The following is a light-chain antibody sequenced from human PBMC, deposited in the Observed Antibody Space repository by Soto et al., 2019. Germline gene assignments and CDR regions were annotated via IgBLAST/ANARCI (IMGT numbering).Light chain of an antibody. CDR1: QGVGRF. J-gene: IGKJ4*01. CDR3: QQRGGWPLT. Sequence: EIVLTQSPATLSLSPGEWAALSCRASQGVGRFLAWYQQKPGQAPRLLIYDASNRATGIPARFSGSGSVTDFTLAIDNLEPEDFAVYYCQQRGGWPLTFGGGTKVEIK. V-gene: IGKV3-11*01. CDR2: DAS.